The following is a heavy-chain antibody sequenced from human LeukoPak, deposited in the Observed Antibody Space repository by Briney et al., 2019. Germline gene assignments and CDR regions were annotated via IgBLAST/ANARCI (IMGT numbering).Heavy chain of an antibody. V-gene: IGHV3-11*01. Sequence: GGSLRLSCAASGFTFSDYYMSWIRQAPGKGLEWVSYISSSGSTIYYADSVKGRFTISRDNAKNSLYLQMNSLRAEDTAVYYCARDVDHLSGYRNYYYYYGMDVWGQGTTVTVSS. CDR2: ISSSGSTI. D-gene: IGHD3-9*01. CDR1: GFTFSDYY. J-gene: IGHJ6*02. CDR3: ARDVDHLSGYRNYYYYYGMDV.